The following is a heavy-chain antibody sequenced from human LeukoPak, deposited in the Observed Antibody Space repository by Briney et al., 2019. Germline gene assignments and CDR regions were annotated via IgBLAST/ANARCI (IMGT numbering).Heavy chain of an antibody. CDR2: INPNSGGT. CDR3: ATGGVSSSSSFDY. CDR1: GYTFTGYY. Sequence: ASVKVSCKASGYTFTGYYMHWVRQAPGQGLEWMGWINPNSGGTNYAQKLQGRVTMTRDTSLSTAYMELSRLRSDDTAVYYCATGGVSSSSSFDYWGRGTLVTVSS. J-gene: IGHJ4*02. D-gene: IGHD6-6*01. V-gene: IGHV1-2*02.